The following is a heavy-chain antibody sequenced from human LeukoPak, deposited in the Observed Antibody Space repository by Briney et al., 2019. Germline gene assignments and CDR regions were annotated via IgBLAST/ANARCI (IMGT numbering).Heavy chain of an antibody. V-gene: IGHV1-24*01. Sequence: ASVKVSCKISGFGLSVLSIHWMRQAPGKGLEWVGGIRPETGEPIFAQTFRGRVTITEDTFTDTGYLELRGLTSEDTAVYYCSTDSGRSYFYFDFWGQGTLVTVSS. CDR2: IRPETGEP. D-gene: IGHD3-10*01. CDR3: STDSGRSYFYFDF. CDR1: GFGLSVLS. J-gene: IGHJ4*02.